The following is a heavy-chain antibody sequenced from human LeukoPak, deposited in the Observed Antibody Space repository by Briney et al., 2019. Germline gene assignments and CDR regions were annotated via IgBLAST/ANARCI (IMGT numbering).Heavy chain of an antibody. Sequence: SETLSLTCTVSGGSISSSSYYWGWIRQPPGKGLEWIGSIYYSGSTYYNPSLKRRVTISVDTSKNQFSLKLSSVTAADTAVYYCARQVDIVVHWFDPWGQGTLVTVSS. CDR2: IYYSGST. CDR1: GGSISSSSYY. J-gene: IGHJ5*02. V-gene: IGHV4-39*01. D-gene: IGHD2-15*01. CDR3: ARQVDIVVHWFDP.